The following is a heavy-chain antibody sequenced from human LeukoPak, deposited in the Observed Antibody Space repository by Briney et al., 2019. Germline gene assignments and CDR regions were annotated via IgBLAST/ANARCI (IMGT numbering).Heavy chain of an antibody. V-gene: IGHV1-46*01. J-gene: IGHJ4*02. CDR3: ARHSSRGQYYAFDF. D-gene: IGHD3-3*01. Sequence: GASVKVSCKASGYTFTSYYMHWVRQAPGQGLEWMGIINPSGGSTSYAQKFQGRVTMTRDTSTSTVYMEMNNLRFEDTAVYHCARHSSRGQYYAFDFWGQGALVTVSP. CDR2: INPSGGST. CDR1: GYTFTSYY.